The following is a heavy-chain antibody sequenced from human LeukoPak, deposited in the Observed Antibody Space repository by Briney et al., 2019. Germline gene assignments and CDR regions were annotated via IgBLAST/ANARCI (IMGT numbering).Heavy chain of an antibody. CDR2: ISAYNGNT. V-gene: IGHV1-18*01. D-gene: IGHD2-2*01. CDR1: GYTFTSYG. J-gene: IGHJ4*02. CDR3: ARESCSSTSCYLDY. Sequence: ASVKVSCKASGYTFTSYGISWVRQAPGQGLEWMGWISAYNGNTNYAQKLQGRVTMTTDTSTSTAYMELRSLRSDDTAVYYCARESCSSTSCYLDYWGQGTLVTASS.